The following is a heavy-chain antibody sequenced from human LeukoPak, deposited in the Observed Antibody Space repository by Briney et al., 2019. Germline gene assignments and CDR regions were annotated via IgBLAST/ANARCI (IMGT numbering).Heavy chain of an antibody. CDR1: AFSLSAYN. CDR3: ASAFYDILTGPSPDFDY. D-gene: IGHD3-9*01. CDR2: ISYTGTYI. V-gene: IGHV3-21*04. J-gene: IGHJ4*02. Sequence: GGSLRLSCAASAFSLSAYNMNWVRQAPGKGLEWVSSISYTGTYIYYADSVKGRFTISRDNSKNTLYLQMNSLRAEDTAVYYCASAFYDILTGPSPDFDYWGQGTLVTVSS.